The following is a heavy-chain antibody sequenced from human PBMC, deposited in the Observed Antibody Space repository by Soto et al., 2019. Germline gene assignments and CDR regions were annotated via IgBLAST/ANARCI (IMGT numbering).Heavy chain of an antibody. Sequence: QVQLVQSGAEVKKPGSSVKVSCKASGGTFSSYAISWVRQAPGQGLEWMGGIIPIFGTANYAQKFQGRVTITADKSTSTAYMGLSSLRSEDTAVYYCAREARITMIVVAVDKELYVDYWGQGTLVTVSS. CDR3: AREARITMIVVAVDKELYVDY. V-gene: IGHV1-69*06. CDR2: IIPIFGTA. J-gene: IGHJ4*02. CDR1: GGTFSSYA. D-gene: IGHD3-22*01.